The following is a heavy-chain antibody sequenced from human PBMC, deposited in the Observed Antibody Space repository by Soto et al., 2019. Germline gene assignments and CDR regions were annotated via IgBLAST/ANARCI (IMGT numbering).Heavy chain of an antibody. Sequence: ASVKVSCKASGGTFSSYTISWVRQAPGQGLEWMGRIIPILGIANYAQKFQGRVTITADKSTSTAYMELSSLRSEDTAVYYCARDYIAAAAFFQHWGQGTLVTVSS. D-gene: IGHD6-13*01. CDR2: IIPILGIA. V-gene: IGHV1-69*04. J-gene: IGHJ1*01. CDR1: GGTFSSYT. CDR3: ARDYIAAAAFFQH.